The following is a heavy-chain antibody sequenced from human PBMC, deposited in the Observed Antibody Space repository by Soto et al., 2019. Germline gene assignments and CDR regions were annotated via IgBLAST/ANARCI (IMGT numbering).Heavy chain of an antibody. D-gene: IGHD3-22*01. Sequence: SVKVSCKASGGTFSSYAISWVRQAPGQGLEWMGGIIPIFGTANYAQKFQGRVTITADESTSTAYMELSSLRSEDTAVYYCARARRNYYDSSGYSDYFDYWGQGTLVTV. J-gene: IGHJ4*02. V-gene: IGHV1-69*13. CDR3: ARARRNYYDSSGYSDYFDY. CDR2: IIPIFGTA. CDR1: GGTFSSYA.